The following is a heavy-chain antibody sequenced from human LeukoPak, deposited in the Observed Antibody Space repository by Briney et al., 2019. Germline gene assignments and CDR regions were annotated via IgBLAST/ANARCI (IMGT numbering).Heavy chain of an antibody. CDR3: ARVSLPMDYYYYMDV. CDR2: ISSSSSYI. V-gene: IGHV3-21*01. CDR1: GFTFSSYS. Sequence: PGGSLRLSCAASGFTFSSYSMNWVRQAPGKGLEWVSSISSSSSYIYYADSVKGRFTISRDNAKNSLYLQMNSLRAEDTAVYYCARVSLPMDYYYYMDVWGKGTTVTVSS. D-gene: IGHD5-24*01. J-gene: IGHJ6*03.